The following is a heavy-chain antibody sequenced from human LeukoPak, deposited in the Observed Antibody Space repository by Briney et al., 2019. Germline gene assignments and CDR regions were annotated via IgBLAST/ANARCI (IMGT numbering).Heavy chain of an antibody. CDR2: ISYDGSNK. D-gene: IGHD3-22*01. CDR1: GFTFSSYG. J-gene: IGHJ4*02. Sequence: AGGPLRLSCAASGFTFSSYGMHWVRQAPGKGLEWVAVISYDGSNKYYADSVKGRFTISRDNSKKTLYLQMNRLRAEDTAVYYCAKDQAYPMGSSGPPPIDYWGQGTLVTVSS. V-gene: IGHV3-30*18. CDR3: AKDQAYPMGSSGPPPIDY.